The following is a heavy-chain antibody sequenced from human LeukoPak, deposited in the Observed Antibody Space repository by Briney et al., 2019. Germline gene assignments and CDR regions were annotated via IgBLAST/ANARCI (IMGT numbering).Heavy chain of an antibody. CDR3: ARGAHSSSWWDYYYMDV. Sequence: SETLSLTCTVSGGSISSSSYYWSWIRQPAGKGLEWIGRIYTSGSTNYNPSLKSRVTISVDTSKNQFSLKLSSVTAADTAVYYCARGAHSSSWWDYYYMDVWGKGTTVTISS. J-gene: IGHJ6*03. D-gene: IGHD6-13*01. CDR2: IYTSGST. V-gene: IGHV4-61*02. CDR1: GGSISSSSYY.